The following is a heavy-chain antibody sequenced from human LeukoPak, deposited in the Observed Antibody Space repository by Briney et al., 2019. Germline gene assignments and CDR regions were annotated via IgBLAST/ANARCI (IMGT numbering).Heavy chain of an antibody. CDR2: ISSSGSTI. CDR1: GFTFSSYE. D-gene: IGHD3-10*02. J-gene: IGHJ6*04. Sequence: RSGGSLRLSCAASGFTFSSYEMNWVRQAPGKGLEWVSYISSSGSTIHYADSVKGRFTISRDNAKNSLYLQMNSLRAEDTAVYYCAELGITMIGGVWGKGTTVTISS. CDR3: AELGITMIGGV. V-gene: IGHV3-48*03.